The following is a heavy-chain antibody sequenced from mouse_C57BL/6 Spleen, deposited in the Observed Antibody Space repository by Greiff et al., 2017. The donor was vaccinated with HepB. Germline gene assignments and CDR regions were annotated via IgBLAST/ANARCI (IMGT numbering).Heavy chain of an antibody. CDR1: GFSFTSYG. Sequence: QVQLQESGPGLVQPSQSLSITCTVSGFSFTSYGVHWVRQSPGKGLEWLGVIWSGGSTDYNAAFMSRLSITKDNSKSQVFFKMNSLQADDTAIYYCAKNKGDYYGSSYGYFDVWGTGTTVTVSS. J-gene: IGHJ1*03. D-gene: IGHD1-1*01. V-gene: IGHV2-5*01. CDR3: AKNKGDYYGSSYGYFDV. CDR2: IWSGGST.